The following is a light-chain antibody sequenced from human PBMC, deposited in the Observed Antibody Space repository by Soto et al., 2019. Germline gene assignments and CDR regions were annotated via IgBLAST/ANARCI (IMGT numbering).Light chain of an antibody. CDR1: XXVLYNSNNKNY. V-gene: IGKV4-1*01. CDR2: WAS. CDR3: QQYYSTPRT. J-gene: IGKJ1*01. Sequence: DIVMTQSPDSLAVSLGERATTNCKSSXXVLYNSNNKNYLTWYQQKPGQPPKMXIYWASTRESGVPDRFSGSGAGTDFTLTITSLQAEDVAVYYCQQYYSTPRTFGQGTKVDIK.